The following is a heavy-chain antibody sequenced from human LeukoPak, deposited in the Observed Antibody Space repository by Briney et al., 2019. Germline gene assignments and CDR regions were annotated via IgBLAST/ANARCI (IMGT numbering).Heavy chain of an antibody. Sequence: GESLKISCKGSGNSFTSYWIGWVRQMPGKGLEWMGIIYPGDSDTRYSPSFQGQVTISADKSISTAYLQWSSLKASDTAMYYCARHRYCSGGSCYSDYWGQGTLVTVSS. CDR3: ARHRYCSGGSCYSDY. V-gene: IGHV5-51*01. D-gene: IGHD2-15*01. CDR1: GNSFTSYW. CDR2: IYPGDSDT. J-gene: IGHJ4*02.